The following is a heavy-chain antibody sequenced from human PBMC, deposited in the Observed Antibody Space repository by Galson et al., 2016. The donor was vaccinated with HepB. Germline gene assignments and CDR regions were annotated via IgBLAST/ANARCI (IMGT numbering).Heavy chain of an antibody. J-gene: IGHJ6*02. CDR3: ARVGPPPEGYPSHWGGMDV. D-gene: IGHD3-16*01. V-gene: IGHV3-7*03. CDR1: GFTSSSYW. Sequence: SLRLSCAASGFTSSSYWMSWVRQPPGKGLEWVAMINQDGSENDYVASVKGRFTIARDNARNLLFLQMNSLRAEDTAIYYCARVGPPPEGYPSHWGGMDVWGQGTTVTVSS. CDR2: INQDGSEN.